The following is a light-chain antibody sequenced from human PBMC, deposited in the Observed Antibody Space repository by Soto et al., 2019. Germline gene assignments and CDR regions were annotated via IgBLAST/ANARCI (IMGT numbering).Light chain of an antibody. CDR3: QSYDSSLNCGV. V-gene: IGLV1-40*01. Sequence: QSVLTQPPSVSGAPGQRVTLSCTGSSSNIGAGYDVHWYQQLPGTAPKLLIYGNNNRPSGVPDRFSGSKSGTSASLAITGLQAEDEADYYCQSYDSSLNCGVFGGGTKVTVL. J-gene: IGLJ2*01. CDR2: GNN. CDR1: SSNIGAGYD.